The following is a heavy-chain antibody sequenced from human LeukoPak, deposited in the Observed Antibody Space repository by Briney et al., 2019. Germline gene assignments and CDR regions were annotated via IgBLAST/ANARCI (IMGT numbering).Heavy chain of an antibody. J-gene: IGHJ4*02. CDR1: GYTFTSYG. CDR3: ARDIGSSNWYGSDY. Sequence: GASVNVSCKASGYTFTSYGISWVRQAPGQGLEWMGWISAYNGNTNYAQKLQGRVTMTTDTSTSTAYMELRSLRSDDTAVYYCARDIGSSNWYGSDYWGQGTLVTVSS. D-gene: IGHD6-13*01. CDR2: ISAYNGNT. V-gene: IGHV1-18*01.